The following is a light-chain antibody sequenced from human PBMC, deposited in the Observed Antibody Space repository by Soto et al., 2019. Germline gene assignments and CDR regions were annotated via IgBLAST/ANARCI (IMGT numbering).Light chain of an antibody. CDR3: SSYTSSSLYV. CDR1: SSDVGGYKF. V-gene: IGLV2-14*01. J-gene: IGLJ1*01. CDR2: EVS. Sequence: QSALTQPASVSGSPGQSITISCTGTSSDVGGYKFVSWYQQHPGKAPKLMIYEVSNRPSGVPNRFSGSKSGNTASLTISGLQAEDEADYYCSSYTSSSLYVFGTGTKVTVL.